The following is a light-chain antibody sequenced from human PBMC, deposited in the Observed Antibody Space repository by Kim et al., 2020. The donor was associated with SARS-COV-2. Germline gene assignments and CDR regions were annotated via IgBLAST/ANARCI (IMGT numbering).Light chain of an antibody. V-gene: IGKV3-15*01. CDR1: ESVSSN. Sequence: VSPGERATRSCRASESVSSNLAWYQQKPGQAPRLLMYDASTRATGVPARFSGSGSGTEFTLTISSLQSEDFAVYYCQQSNDRSLTFGGGTKLEI. J-gene: IGKJ4*01. CDR2: DAS. CDR3: QQSNDRSLT.